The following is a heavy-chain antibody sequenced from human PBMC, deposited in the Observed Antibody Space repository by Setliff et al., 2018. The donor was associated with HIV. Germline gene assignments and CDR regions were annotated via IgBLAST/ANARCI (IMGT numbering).Heavy chain of an antibody. D-gene: IGHD3-22*01. CDR3: ARSHYDSRGYYYRGDAFDI. Sequence: PGESLRLSCAASGFSFSIYEMNWVRQAPGKGLEWLSYISSSSGTILYVDSVQGRFTISRDNAKNSLYLQMNSLRAEDTAVYYCARSHYDSRGYYYRGDAFDIWGLGTMVTVSS. J-gene: IGHJ3*02. V-gene: IGHV3-48*03. CDR2: ISSSSGTI. CDR1: GFSFSIYE.